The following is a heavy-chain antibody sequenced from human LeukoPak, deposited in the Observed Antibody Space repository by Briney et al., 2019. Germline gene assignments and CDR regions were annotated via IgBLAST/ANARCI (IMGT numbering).Heavy chain of an antibody. CDR2: INDYSGTT. Sequence: SETLSLTCAVFGGSFTAYFWTWIRQSPGKGLEWIGEINDYSGTTNYNPSLNSRVSISLENSKNQFSLELRSETAADTAVYYCARGRIAKVVVVHSFQYGMDVWGQGTTVTVSS. V-gene: IGHV4-34*01. J-gene: IGHJ6*02. CDR3: ARGRIAKVVVVHSFQYGMDV. CDR1: GGSFTAYF. D-gene: IGHD3-22*01.